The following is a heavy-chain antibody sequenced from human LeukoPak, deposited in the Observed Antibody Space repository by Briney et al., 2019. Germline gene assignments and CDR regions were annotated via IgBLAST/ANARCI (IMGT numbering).Heavy chain of an antibody. CDR2: IYTSGST. D-gene: IGHD3-3*01. V-gene: IGHV4-61*02. CDR1: GGSISSGSYY. Sequence: SETLSLTCTVSGGSISSGSYYWSWIRQPAGKGLEWIGRIYTSGSTNYNPSLKSRVTISVDTSKNQFSLKLSSVAAADTAVYYCAREGLIFDFDYWGQGTLVTVSS. CDR3: AREGLIFDFDY. J-gene: IGHJ4*02.